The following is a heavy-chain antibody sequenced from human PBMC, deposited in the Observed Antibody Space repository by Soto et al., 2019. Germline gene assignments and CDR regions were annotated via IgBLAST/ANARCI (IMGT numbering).Heavy chain of an antibody. J-gene: IGHJ5*02. V-gene: IGHV1-18*01. Sequence: ASVKVSCKASGYTFTSYGISWVRQAPGQGLEWMGWISAYNGNTNYAQKLQGRVTMTTDTSTSTAYVELRSLRSDDTAVYYCARDVYSGSYIVGGWFDPWGQGTLVTVSS. CDR2: ISAYNGNT. CDR3: ARDVYSGSYIVGGWFDP. D-gene: IGHD1-26*01. CDR1: GYTFTSYG.